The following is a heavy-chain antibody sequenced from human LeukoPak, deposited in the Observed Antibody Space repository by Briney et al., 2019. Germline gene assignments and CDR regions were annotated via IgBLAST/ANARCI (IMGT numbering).Heavy chain of an antibody. CDR1: GFLFSCYS. V-gene: IGHV3-48*01. Sequence: GGSLRLSCAASGFLFSCYSMNWVRPAPGRGLEWVSYISSSSSNIYYADSVKDRFTISRDNAKNSLYLQMNSLRAEDTAVYYCARDPEDIDYWGQGTLVTVSS. J-gene: IGHJ4*02. CDR2: ISSSSSNI. CDR3: ARDPEDIDY.